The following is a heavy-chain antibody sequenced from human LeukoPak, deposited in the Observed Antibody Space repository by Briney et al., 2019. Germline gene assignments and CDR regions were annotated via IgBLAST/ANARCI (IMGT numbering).Heavy chain of an antibody. D-gene: IGHD3-10*01. CDR2: VYYTGST. J-gene: IGHJ5*02. Sequence: SETLSLTCTVSGASFTSGGFYWGWLRQSPGKGLQWIATVYYTGSTYDNPSLKSRITISIDTSKNQFSLNLRSLIAADTAVYYCARHSGSGSLSRPFDPWGRGTLVTVSS. CDR3: ARHSGSGSLSRPFDP. CDR1: GASFTSGGFY. V-gene: IGHV4-39*01.